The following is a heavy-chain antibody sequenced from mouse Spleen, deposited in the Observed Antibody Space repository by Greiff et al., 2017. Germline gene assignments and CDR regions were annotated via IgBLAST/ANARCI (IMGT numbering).Heavy chain of an antibody. J-gene: IGHJ1*01. V-gene: IGHV1-47*01. CDR2: FHPYNDDT. Sequence: QVHVKQSGAELVKPGASVKMSCKASGYTFTTYPIEWMKQNHGKSLEWIGNFHPYNDDTKYNEKFKGKATLTVEKSSSTVYLELSRLTSDDSAVYYCARGNYRYDGFDVWGAGTTVTVSS. D-gene: IGHD2-14*01. CDR3: ARGNYRYDGFDV. CDR1: GYTFTTYP.